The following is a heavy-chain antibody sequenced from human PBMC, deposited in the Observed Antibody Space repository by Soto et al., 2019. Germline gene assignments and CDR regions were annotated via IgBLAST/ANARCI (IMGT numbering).Heavy chain of an antibody. D-gene: IGHD6-19*01. Sequence: GGSLRLSCTVSGFTFSNAWMTWVRQAPGKGLEWVAVISYDGSNKYYADSVKGRFTISRDNSKNTLYLQMNSLRAEDTAVYYCARDSTRYSSGWFDYWGQGTLVTVS. J-gene: IGHJ4*02. CDR3: ARDSTRYSSGWFDY. CDR2: ISYDGSNK. CDR1: GFTFSNAW. V-gene: IGHV3-30-3*01.